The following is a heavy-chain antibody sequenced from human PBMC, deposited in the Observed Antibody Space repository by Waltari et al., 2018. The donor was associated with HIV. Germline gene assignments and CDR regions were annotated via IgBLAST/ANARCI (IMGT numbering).Heavy chain of an antibody. CDR2: ASRSGST. CDR3: GSGIRRGHSHGIDY. Sequence: QVQLHESGPGMVKPSETLSLTCAVSGYSISSDYYWGWIRQPPGKGLEWIGSASRSGSTYYSPSLKSRVTISLDTSKNQFSLKLNSVAAADTAVYYCGSGIRRGHSHGIDYWGQGTLVTVSS. CDR1: GYSISSDYY. D-gene: IGHD5-18*01. J-gene: IGHJ4*02. V-gene: IGHV4-38-2*01.